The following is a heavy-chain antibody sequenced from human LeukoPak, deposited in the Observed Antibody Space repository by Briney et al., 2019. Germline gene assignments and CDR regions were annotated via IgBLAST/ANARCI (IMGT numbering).Heavy chain of an antibody. J-gene: IGHJ5*02. V-gene: IGHV4-39*01. D-gene: IGHD1-14*01. CDR2: IYYSGST. CDR1: GGSISSSSYY. CDR3: ARLNKPGWFDP. Sequence: SETLSLTCTVSGGSISSSSYYWGWIRQPPGKGLEWIGSIYYSGSTYYTPSLKSRVTISVDTSQNQFSLKLSSVTAADTAVYYCARLNKPGWFDPWGQGTLVTVSS.